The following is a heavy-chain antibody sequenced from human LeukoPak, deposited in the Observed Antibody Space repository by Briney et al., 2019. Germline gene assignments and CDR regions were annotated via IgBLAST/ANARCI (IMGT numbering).Heavy chain of an antibody. Sequence: ASVKVSCKASVYTFTGYYMHWVRQAPGQGLEWMGWINPNSGGTNYAQKFQGRVTMTRDTSISTAYMELSRLRSDATAVYYCARPITMVRGVPTRGAFDIWGQGTMVTVSS. CDR2: INPNSGGT. CDR1: VYTFTGYY. CDR3: ARPITMVRGVPTRGAFDI. J-gene: IGHJ3*02. V-gene: IGHV1-2*02. D-gene: IGHD3-10*01.